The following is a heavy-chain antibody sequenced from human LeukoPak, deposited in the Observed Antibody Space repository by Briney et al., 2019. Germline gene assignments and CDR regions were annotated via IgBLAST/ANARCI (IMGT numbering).Heavy chain of an antibody. Sequence: ASVKVSCKASGYTFTGYYMHWVRQAPGQGLEWMGWINPNSGGTNYAQKFQGRVTMTRDTSISTVYMELSRLISDDTAVYYCARWDIVVVTNSFDSWGQGTLVTVSS. V-gene: IGHV1-2*02. D-gene: IGHD2-2*01. J-gene: IGHJ4*02. CDR3: ARWDIVVVTNSFDS. CDR1: GYTFTGYY. CDR2: INPNSGGT.